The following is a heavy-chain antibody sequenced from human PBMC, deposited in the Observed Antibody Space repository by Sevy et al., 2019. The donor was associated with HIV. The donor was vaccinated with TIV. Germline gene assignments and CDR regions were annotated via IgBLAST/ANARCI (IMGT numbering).Heavy chain of an antibody. D-gene: IGHD5-12*01. V-gene: IGHV3-9*01. Sequence: GGSLRLSCAASGFTFDDYAMHWVRQAPGKGLEWVSGISWNSDSIGYADSVKGRFTISRDNAKSSLYLQMNSVRAEDTALYYCAKDMRVALDQQNDAYDIWAQGTMVTVSS. CDR2: ISWNSDSI. J-gene: IGHJ3*02. CDR3: AKDMRVALDQQNDAYDI. CDR1: GFTFDDYA.